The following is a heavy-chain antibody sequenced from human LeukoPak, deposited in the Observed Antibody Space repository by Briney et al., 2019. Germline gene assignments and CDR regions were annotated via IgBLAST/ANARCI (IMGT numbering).Heavy chain of an antibody. D-gene: IGHD6-13*01. J-gene: IGHJ4*02. V-gene: IGHV3-74*01. CDR3: ARVHYTSSWFVDY. CDR2: INSDGSDT. Sequence: GGSLRLSCAASGXTFSSHWVHWVRQAPGKGLVWVSRINSDGSDTSYADSVKGRFTISRDNAKNTLYLQMNSLRAEDTAVYYCARVHYTSSWFVDYWGQGTLVTVSS. CDR1: GXTFSSHW.